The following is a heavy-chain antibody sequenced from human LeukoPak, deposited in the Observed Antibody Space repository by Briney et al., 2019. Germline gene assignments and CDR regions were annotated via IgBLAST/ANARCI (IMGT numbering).Heavy chain of an antibody. CDR3: AKCSSGRWQQLVNFDY. D-gene: IGHD6-13*01. CDR1: GFTFSSYG. Sequence: GGSLRLSCAASGFTFSSYGMHWVRQAPGKGLEWVAFIRYDGSNKYYADSVKGRFTISRDNSKNTLYLQMNSLRAEDTAVYYCAKCSSGRWQQLVNFDYWGQGTLVTVSS. J-gene: IGHJ4*02. V-gene: IGHV3-30*02. CDR2: IRYDGSNK.